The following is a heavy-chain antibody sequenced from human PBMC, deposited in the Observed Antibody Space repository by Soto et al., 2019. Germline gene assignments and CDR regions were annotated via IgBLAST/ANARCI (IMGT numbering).Heavy chain of an antibody. CDR1: GFSFSSYW. Sequence: GGSLRLSCAASGFSFSSYWMHWARQVPGEGLVWVSRIDIDGTGTSYADSVKGRFTISRDNAKNTLYLQMSSLRAEDTAVYFCTRLGGTSEIDYWGQGTLVTVSS. D-gene: IGHD2-2*01. CDR2: IDIDGTGT. V-gene: IGHV3-74*01. J-gene: IGHJ4*02. CDR3: TRLGGTSEIDY.